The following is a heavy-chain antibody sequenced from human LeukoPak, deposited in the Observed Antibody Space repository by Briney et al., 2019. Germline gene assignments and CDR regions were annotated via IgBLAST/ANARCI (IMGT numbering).Heavy chain of an antibody. V-gene: IGHV3-23*01. D-gene: IGHD3/OR15-3a*01. Sequence: GSLRLSCAVSGITLSNYGMSWVRQAPGKGLEWVAGISGSGGSTIYADSVKGWFTISRDNPKNTLYLQMNSLRAEDTAFYFCAKRGVVIRVFLVGFHKEAFYFESWGQGALVTVSS. CDR1: GITLSNYG. J-gene: IGHJ4*02. CDR2: ISGSGGST. CDR3: AKRGVVIRVFLVGFHKEAFYFES.